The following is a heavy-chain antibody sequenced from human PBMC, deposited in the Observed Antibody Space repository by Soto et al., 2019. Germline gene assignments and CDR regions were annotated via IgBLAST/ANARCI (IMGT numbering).Heavy chain of an antibody. Sequence: PSETLSLTCTVSGGSVSSGSYYWSWIRQPPGKGLEWSGYIYYSGSTNYNPSLKSRVTISVDTSKNQFSLKLSSVTAADTAVYYCARALGSYYDAFDIWGQGTMVTVSS. CDR1: GGSVSSGSYY. CDR3: ARALGSYYDAFDI. D-gene: IGHD1-26*01. J-gene: IGHJ3*02. V-gene: IGHV4-61*01. CDR2: IYYSGST.